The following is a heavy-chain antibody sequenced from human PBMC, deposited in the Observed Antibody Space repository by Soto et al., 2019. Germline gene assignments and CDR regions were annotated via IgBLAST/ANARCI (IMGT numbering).Heavy chain of an antibody. CDR2: IIPIFGTA. D-gene: IGHD4-4*01. CDR1: GGTFSSYA. V-gene: IGHV1-69*13. CDR3: ASSYSNWNPFDY. J-gene: IGHJ4*02. Sequence: ASVKVSCKASGGTFSSYAISWVRQAPGQGLEWMGGIIPIFGTANYAQKFQGRVTITADESTSTAYMELSSLRSEDTAVYYCASSYSNWNPFDYWGQGTLVTVSS.